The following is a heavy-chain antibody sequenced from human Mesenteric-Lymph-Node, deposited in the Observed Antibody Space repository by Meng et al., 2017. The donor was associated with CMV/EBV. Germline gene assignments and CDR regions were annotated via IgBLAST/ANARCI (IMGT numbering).Heavy chain of an antibody. V-gene: IGHV4-34*01. CDR1: SGYY. D-gene: IGHD2-2*01. CDR3: ARGPLKDICSSTSCYYAFDI. Sequence: SGYYWSWSSQPTGKGLEWIGEINHSGSTNYNPSHKRRVTRSVDTSKNQFSLKLSSVTDADTAVYYCARGPLKDICSSTSCYYAFDIWGQGTMVTVSS. CDR2: INHSGST. J-gene: IGHJ3*02.